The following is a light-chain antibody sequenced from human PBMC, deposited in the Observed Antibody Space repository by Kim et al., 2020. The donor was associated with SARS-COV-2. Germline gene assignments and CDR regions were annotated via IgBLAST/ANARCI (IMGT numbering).Light chain of an antibody. CDR2: QDS. Sequence: LSHGQTASIPCSGDKLGDKYSCWYQQKPGQSPVLVIYQDSKRPSGIPERFSGSNSGNTATLTISGTQAMDEADYYCQAWDSSHVVFGGGTQLTVL. CDR1: KLGDKY. V-gene: IGLV3-1*01. CDR3: QAWDSSHVV. J-gene: IGLJ2*01.